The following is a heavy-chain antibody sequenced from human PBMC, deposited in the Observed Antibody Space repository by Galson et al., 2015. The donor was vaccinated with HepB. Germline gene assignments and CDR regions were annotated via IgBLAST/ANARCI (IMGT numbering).Heavy chain of an antibody. D-gene: IGHD5-18*01. V-gene: IGHV3-30*04. CDR1: GFTFSSYA. Sequence: SLRLSCAASGFTFSSYAMHWVRQAPGKGLEWVAVISSDGSTKYYADSVKGRFSISRDNSKNTVYLQMNSLRAEDTSIYYCPEDGYSYGFFTGLDYWGQGSLVTVSS. J-gene: IGHJ4*02. CDR2: ISSDGSTK. CDR3: PEDGYSYGFFTGLDY.